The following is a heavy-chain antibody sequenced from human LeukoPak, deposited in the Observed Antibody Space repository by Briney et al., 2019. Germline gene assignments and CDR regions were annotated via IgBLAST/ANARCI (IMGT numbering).Heavy chain of an antibody. D-gene: IGHD3-10*01. Sequence: SGPTLVKPTQTLTLTCTFSGFSLSTSGVGVGWIRQPPGKALEWLALIYWDDDKRYSPSLKSRLTITKDTSKNQVVLTMTNMDPVDTATYYCAHRRDGDYYGSGSYYKEHDAFDIWGQGTMVTVSS. CDR1: GFSLSTSGVG. J-gene: IGHJ3*02. CDR2: IYWDDDK. CDR3: AHRRDGDYYGSGSYYKEHDAFDI. V-gene: IGHV2-5*02.